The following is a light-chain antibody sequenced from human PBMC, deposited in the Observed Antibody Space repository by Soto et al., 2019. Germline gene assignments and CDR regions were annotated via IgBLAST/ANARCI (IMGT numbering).Light chain of an antibody. V-gene: IGKV3-20*01. CDR3: QLYGISPH. CDR2: ASS. Sequence: MMMTQSPATLSVSPGERATLSCKTSQRRGRNFLAWYQHKPGQAPRLLIYASSNRATGIPDRFSGSASGTDFTLTINRLEPEDFAVYYCQLYGISPHFGQGTRLEI. CDR1: QRRGRNF. J-gene: IGKJ5*01.